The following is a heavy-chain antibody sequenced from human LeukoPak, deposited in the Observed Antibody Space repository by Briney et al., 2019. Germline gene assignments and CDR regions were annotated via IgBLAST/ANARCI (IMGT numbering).Heavy chain of an antibody. Sequence: PSETLSLTCAVYGGSFSGYYWSWIRQPPGKGLEWIGEINHSGSTNYNPSLKSRVTISVDTSKNQFSLKLSSVTAADTAVYYCAGGYCSGGSCSVSLYYYYMDVWGKGTTVTVSS. CDR3: AGGYCSGGSCSVSLYYYYMDV. CDR1: GGSFSGYY. CDR2: INHSGST. V-gene: IGHV4-34*01. J-gene: IGHJ6*03. D-gene: IGHD2-15*01.